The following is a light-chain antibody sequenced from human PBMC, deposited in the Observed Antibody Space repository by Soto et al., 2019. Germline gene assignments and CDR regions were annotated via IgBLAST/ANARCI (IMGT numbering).Light chain of an antibody. J-gene: IGLJ1*01. Sequence: HSALTQPASVSGSPGQSITISCTGTSSDVGGYNYVSWYQQHPGKAPKLMIYDVSNRPSGVSNRFSGSKSGNTASLTISGLQAEDEADYYCSSYTSSNTLEVFGTGTKVTVL. CDR2: DVS. CDR3: SSYTSSNTLEV. V-gene: IGLV2-14*01. CDR1: SSDVGGYNY.